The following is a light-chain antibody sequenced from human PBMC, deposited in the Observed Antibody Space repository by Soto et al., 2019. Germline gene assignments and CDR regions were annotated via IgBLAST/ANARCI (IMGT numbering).Light chain of an antibody. J-gene: IGKJ1*01. Sequence: EIGLTQSPSTLAVTLGERATRSCRASQSVGSRLAWYQQKPGQAPRLLIYGASTRATGIPDRFRGSGSGTAFTLTISRLETEDFAVYYCQQYAGSRTFGQGTKVDIK. CDR2: GAS. CDR3: QQYAGSRT. CDR1: QSVGSR. V-gene: IGKV3-20*01.